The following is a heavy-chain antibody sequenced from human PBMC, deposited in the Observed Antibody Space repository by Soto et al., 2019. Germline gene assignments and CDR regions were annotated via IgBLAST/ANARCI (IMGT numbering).Heavy chain of an antibody. CDR2: ISYDGTNK. Sequence: QVELVESGGGVVQPGRSLRLSCVGSGFTFSSYAMHWVRQAPGKGLEWLAIISYDGTNKYYPDSVKGRFTISRDNSKLTLYLQMNSLRPEDTAVYYCARVLTYFDFWSGLDYWGQGTLVTVSS. D-gene: IGHD3-3*01. V-gene: IGHV3-30-3*01. CDR3: ARVLTYFDFWSGLDY. J-gene: IGHJ4*02. CDR1: GFTFSSYA.